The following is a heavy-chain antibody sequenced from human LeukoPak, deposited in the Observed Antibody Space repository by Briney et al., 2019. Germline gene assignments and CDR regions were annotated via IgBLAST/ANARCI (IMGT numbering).Heavy chain of an antibody. CDR2: IYSSGIT. V-gene: IGHV4-4*08. CDR1: GGSMFSYY. CDR3: ARRAYYDSSGYHPTSGYFDL. Sequence: SETLSLTCTVSGGSMFSYYWNWIRQPPGKGLEWIGYIYSSGITNYSPSLRSRGTISVATSRNQFSLRLTFVTAADTAIYYCARRAYYDSSGYHPTSGYFDLWGRGTLVTVSS. J-gene: IGHJ2*01. D-gene: IGHD3-22*01.